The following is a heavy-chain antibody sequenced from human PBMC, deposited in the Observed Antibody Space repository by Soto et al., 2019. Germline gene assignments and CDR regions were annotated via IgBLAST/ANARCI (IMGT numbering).Heavy chain of an antibody. Sequence: GESLKISCAASGFTFSSYAMSWVRQAPGKGLEWVSAISGSGGSTYYADSVKGRFTISRDNSKNTLYLQMNSLRAEDTAVYYCAKDRYYDSSGYYYYGMDVWGQGTTVTVSS. CDR3: AKDRYYDSSGYYYYGMDV. CDR2: ISGSGGST. V-gene: IGHV3-23*01. J-gene: IGHJ6*02. CDR1: GFTFSSYA. D-gene: IGHD3-22*01.